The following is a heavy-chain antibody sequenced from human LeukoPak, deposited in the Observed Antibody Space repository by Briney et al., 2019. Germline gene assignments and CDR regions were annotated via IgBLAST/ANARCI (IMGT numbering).Heavy chain of an antibody. J-gene: IGHJ4*02. V-gene: IGHV3-48*01. D-gene: IGHD2-8*01. CDR2: ISSSSSTI. CDR3: ARDCTNGVCYHDFDY. Sequence: RGSLRLSCAASGFTFSSYSMNWVRQAPGKGLEWVSYISSSSSTIYYADSVKGRFTISRDNAKNSLYLQMNSLRAEDTAVYYCARDCTNGVCYHDFDYWGQGTLVTVSS. CDR1: GFTFSSYS.